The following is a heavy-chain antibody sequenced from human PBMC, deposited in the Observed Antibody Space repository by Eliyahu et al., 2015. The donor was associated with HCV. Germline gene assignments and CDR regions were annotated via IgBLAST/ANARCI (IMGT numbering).Heavy chain of an antibody. CDR3: VREGSDGSSPSAFHF. CDR1: GFSFSNYA. V-gene: IGHV3-23*01. Sequence: EVQMLESGGGLVQPGGSLRLSCAASGFSFSNYAITWVRQTPGKGLEWVSAISGGGDNTYYAGSVKGRFTISRDNSKNTLYLEMNGLRAEDTAVYFCVREGSDGSSPSAFHFWGQGTTVTVSS. D-gene: IGHD2-15*01. CDR2: ISGGGDNT. J-gene: IGHJ3*01.